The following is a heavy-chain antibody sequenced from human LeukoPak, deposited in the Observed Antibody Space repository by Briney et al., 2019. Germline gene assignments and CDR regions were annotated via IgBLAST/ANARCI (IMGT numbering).Heavy chain of an antibody. CDR3: ARVHIVTGTYFDS. V-gene: IGHV4-4*07. Sequence: PSETLSLTCTLSGDSMSGYSWSWLRQPAGKELEWIGRIYTSYFTEYNLSLDGRVTMSIDTSKNQFSLMLDSVTAAHTALYYCARVHIVTGTYFDSWGQGALVTVSS. CDR2: IYTSYFT. J-gene: IGHJ4*02. CDR1: GDSMSGYS. D-gene: IGHD3-10*01.